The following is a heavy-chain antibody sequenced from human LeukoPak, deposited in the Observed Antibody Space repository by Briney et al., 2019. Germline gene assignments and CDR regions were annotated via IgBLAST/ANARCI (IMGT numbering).Heavy chain of an antibody. CDR3: AREPRQIAAAKINWFDP. Sequence: GRSLRLSCAASGFTFSSYGMHWVRQAPGKGLEWVAVIWYGGSNKYYADSVKGRFTISRDNSKNTLYLQMNSLRAEDTAVYYCAREPRQIAAAKINWFDPWGQGTLVTVSS. CDR1: GFTFSSYG. J-gene: IGHJ5*02. V-gene: IGHV3-33*08. CDR2: IWYGGSNK. D-gene: IGHD6-13*01.